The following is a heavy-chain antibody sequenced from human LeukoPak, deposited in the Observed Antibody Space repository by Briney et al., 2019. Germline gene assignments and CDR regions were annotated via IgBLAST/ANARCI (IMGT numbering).Heavy chain of an antibody. V-gene: IGHV4-39*01. D-gene: IGHD3-16*01. Sequence: SETLSLTCTVSGGSISSSSYYWGWIRQPPGKGLEWIGSIYYSGSTYYNPSLKSRVTISVDTSKNQFSLKLSSVTAADTAVYYCASGVGGPLGYWGQGTLVTVSS. CDR1: GGSISSSSYY. J-gene: IGHJ4*02. CDR3: ASGVGGPLGY. CDR2: IYYSGST.